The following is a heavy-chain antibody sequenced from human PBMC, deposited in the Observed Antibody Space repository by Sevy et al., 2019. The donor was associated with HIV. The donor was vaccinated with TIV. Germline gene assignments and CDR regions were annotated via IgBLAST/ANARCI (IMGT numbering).Heavy chain of an antibody. CDR2: ISYDGSNK. D-gene: IGHD3-9*01. J-gene: IGHJ4*02. CDR3: AKEAAGYYDILTAYTVIDYYFDY. V-gene: IGHV3-30*18. Sequence: GGSLRLSCAASGFTLSSYGMHWVRQSPGKGLEWVAVISYDGSNKYYADSVKGRFTIFRDNSKNTLYLQMNSLRAEDTAVYYCAKEAAGYYDILTAYTVIDYYFDYWGQGSLVTVSS. CDR1: GFTLSSYG.